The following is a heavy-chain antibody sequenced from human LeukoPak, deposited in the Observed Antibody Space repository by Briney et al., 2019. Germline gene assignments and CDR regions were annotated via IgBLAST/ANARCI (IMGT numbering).Heavy chain of an antibody. V-gene: IGHV3-33*06. Sequence: PGRSLRLTCAASGFTFSSYGMHWVRQAPGKGLEWVAVIWYDGSNKYYTDSVKGRFTISRDNSKNTLYLQMNSLRAEDTAVYYCAKEEDYAADYWGQGTLVTVSS. CDR1: GFTFSSYG. CDR3: AKEEDYAADY. CDR2: IWYDGSNK. D-gene: IGHD4-17*01. J-gene: IGHJ4*02.